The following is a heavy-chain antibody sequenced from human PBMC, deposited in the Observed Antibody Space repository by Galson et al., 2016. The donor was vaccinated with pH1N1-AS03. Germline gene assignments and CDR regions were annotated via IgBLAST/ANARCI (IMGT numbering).Heavy chain of an antibody. CDR3: ASRSSVLYSYGSDV. V-gene: IGHV4-61*03. J-gene: IGHJ6*02. D-gene: IGHD3-10*01. Sequence: THYNPSLKSRITISVDTSKNLFSLQLKSVTAADTAVYYCASRSSVLYSYGSDVWGQGTTVIVSS. CDR2: T.